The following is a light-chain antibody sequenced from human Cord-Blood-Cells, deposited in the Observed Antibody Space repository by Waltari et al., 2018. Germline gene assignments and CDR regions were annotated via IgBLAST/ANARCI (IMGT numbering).Light chain of an antibody. J-gene: IGKJ4*01. Sequence: VLTQSPGTLSLSPGERATLSCRASQSVSSSYLAWYQQKPGQAPRLLIYGASSRATGIPDRFSGSGSGTDFTLTISRLEPEDFAVYYCQQYGSSRVTFGGGTKVEIK. CDR3: QQYGSSRVT. CDR2: GAS. CDR1: QSVSSSY. V-gene: IGKV3-20*01.